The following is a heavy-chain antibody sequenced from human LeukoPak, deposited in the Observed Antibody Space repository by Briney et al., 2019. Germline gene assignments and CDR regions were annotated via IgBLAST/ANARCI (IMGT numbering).Heavy chain of an antibody. J-gene: IGHJ5*02. V-gene: IGHV4-39*01. CDR2: INYSGRT. CDR3: ARRNWNYENWFDP. CDR1: GGSMSSSSYY. D-gene: IGHD1-7*01. Sequence: SETLSLTCTVSGGSMSSSSYYWGWIRQPPGKGLEWIGSINYSGRTYYNPSLKSRVTISVDTSKNQFSLKVNSVTAADTAMYYCARRNWNYENWFDPWGQGTLVTDSS.